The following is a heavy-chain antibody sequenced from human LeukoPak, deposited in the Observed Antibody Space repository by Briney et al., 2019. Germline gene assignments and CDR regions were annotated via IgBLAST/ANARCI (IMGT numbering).Heavy chain of an antibody. CDR2: IYYSGST. Sequence: NPSETLSLTCTVSGGSISDYYWNWIRQPPGKGLEWIGYIYYSGSTYYNPSLKSRVTISVDTSKNQFSLKLSSVTAADTAVYYCARWQSGFTISENWFDPWGQGTLVTVSS. V-gene: IGHV4-59*08. CDR1: GGSISDYY. D-gene: IGHD3-9*01. J-gene: IGHJ5*02. CDR3: ARWQSGFTISENWFDP.